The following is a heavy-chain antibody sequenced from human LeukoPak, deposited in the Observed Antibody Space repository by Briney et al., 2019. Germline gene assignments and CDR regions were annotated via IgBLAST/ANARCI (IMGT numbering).Heavy chain of an antibody. CDR2: ISDSGNT. CDR3: AKPARTDYADY. V-gene: IGHV3-23*01. CDR1: GFTLSSYA. Sequence: VGSLRLSCAASGFTLSSYAMSWVRQAPGKGLEWVSAISDSGNTYHADSVKGRFTISRDSSKNTLFLQMNRLRPEDAAVYFCAKPARTDYADYWGQGTLVTVAS. D-gene: IGHD1-14*01. J-gene: IGHJ4*02.